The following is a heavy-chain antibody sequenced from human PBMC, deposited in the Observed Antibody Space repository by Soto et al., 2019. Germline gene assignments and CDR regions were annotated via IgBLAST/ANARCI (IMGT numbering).Heavy chain of an antibody. D-gene: IGHD6-13*01. Sequence: ASVKVSCKASGGTFSSYAISWVRQAPGQGLEWMGGIIPIFGTANYAQKFQGRVTITADESTSTAYMELSSLRSEDTAGYYCAGRGSGGSSWYIPLNAFDIWGQGTMVTVSS. CDR2: IIPIFGTA. CDR1: GGTFSSYA. CDR3: AGRGSGGSSWYIPLNAFDI. J-gene: IGHJ3*02. V-gene: IGHV1-69*13.